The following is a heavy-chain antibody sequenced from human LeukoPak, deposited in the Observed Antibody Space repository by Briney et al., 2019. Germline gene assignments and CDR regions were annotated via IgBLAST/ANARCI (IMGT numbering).Heavy chain of an antibody. D-gene: IGHD5-18*01. V-gene: IGHV3-64*01. Sequence: PGGSLRLSCAASGFTFSSYAMHWVRQAPGKGLEYVSAISSNGGSTYYANSVKGRFTISRDNSKNTLYLQMGSLRAEDMAVYYCAREGNRGMQLWRGRYFDYWGQGTLVTVSS. CDR2: ISSNGGST. J-gene: IGHJ4*02. CDR1: GFTFSSYA. CDR3: AREGNRGMQLWRGRYFDY.